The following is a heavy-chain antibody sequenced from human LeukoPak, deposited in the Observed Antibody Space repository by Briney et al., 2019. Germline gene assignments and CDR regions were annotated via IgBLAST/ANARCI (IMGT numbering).Heavy chain of an antibody. CDR1: GFTFSSYS. D-gene: IGHD2-2*01. Sequence: GGSLRLSCAASGFTFSSYSMNWVRQAPGKGLEWVSYIRSSGSTIYYADSVKGRFTISRDNAKNSLYLQMNSLRDEDTAVYYCARGGAVGPNPYYSDYWGQGTLVTVPS. J-gene: IGHJ4*02. CDR3: ARGGAVGPNPYYSDY. V-gene: IGHV3-48*02. CDR2: IRSSGSTI.